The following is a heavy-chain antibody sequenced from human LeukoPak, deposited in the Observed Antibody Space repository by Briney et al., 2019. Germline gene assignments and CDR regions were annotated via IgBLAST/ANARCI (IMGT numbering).Heavy chain of an antibody. CDR2: ISNIGDT. CDR3: AKYFGFCGVTGCPAGWCMDV. Sequence: GGSLRLSCAASGSTFSRFAMGWVRQTPGKGLEWVSTISNIGDTYFADSVKGRFTISRDNSKDTLYLQMSSLRAEDTAVYYCAKYFGFCGVTGCPAGWCMDVWGTGTTVTVSS. V-gene: IGHV3-23*01. D-gene: IGHD2-21*01. CDR1: GSTFSRFA. J-gene: IGHJ6*03.